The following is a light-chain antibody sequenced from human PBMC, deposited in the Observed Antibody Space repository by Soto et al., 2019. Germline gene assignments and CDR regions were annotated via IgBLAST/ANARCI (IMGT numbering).Light chain of an antibody. CDR1: QSVTRN. J-gene: IGKJ1*01. V-gene: IGKV1-5*01. CDR3: QQYNSYSWT. CDR2: AAS. Sequence: DIQMTQSPSSLAASIGDRVIITCRASQSVTRNLNWYQLKPGKAPKFLIYAASNLQSGVPSRFSGSGSGTEFTLTISSLQPDDFATYYCQQYNSYSWTFGQGTKVDIK.